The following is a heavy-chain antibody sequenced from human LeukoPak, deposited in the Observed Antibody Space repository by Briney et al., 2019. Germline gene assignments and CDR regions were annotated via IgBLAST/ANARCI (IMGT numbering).Heavy chain of an antibody. J-gene: IGHJ6*03. Sequence: GGSLRLSCAASGFTFSSYAMSWVRQAPGKGLEWVSAISGSGGSTYYADSVKGRFTISRDNSKNTLYLQMNSLRAEDTAVYYCAKYVEEYWEYYYYMDVWGKGTTVTVSS. CDR3: AKYVEEYWEYYYYMDV. CDR2: ISGSGGST. CDR1: GFTFSSYA. V-gene: IGHV3-23*01. D-gene: IGHD2-8*02.